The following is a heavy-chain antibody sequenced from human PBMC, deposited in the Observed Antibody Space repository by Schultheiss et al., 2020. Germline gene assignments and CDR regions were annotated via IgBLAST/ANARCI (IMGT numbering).Heavy chain of an antibody. CDR3: ARSALMAAFDI. CDR1: GGSFSGYY. CDR2: IYYSGST. V-gene: IGHV4-59*01. J-gene: IGHJ3*02. Sequence: SETLSLTCAVYGGSFSGYYWSWIRQPPGKGLEWMRYIYYSGSTNYNPSLKSRVTISVDTSKNQFSLKLNSVTATDTAVYYCARSALMAAFDIWGQGTMVTVSS. D-gene: IGHD5-24*01.